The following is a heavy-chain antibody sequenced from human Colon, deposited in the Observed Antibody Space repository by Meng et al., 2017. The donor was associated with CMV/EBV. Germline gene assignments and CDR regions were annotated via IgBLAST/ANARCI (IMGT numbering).Heavy chain of an antibody. J-gene: IGHJ4*02. D-gene: IGHD2-15*01. CDR2: INPSDGST. Sequence: CKKSGYGFTYYYIYWVRQAPGQGFEWMATINPSDGSTTYAQRFQGRVTVTGDTSTSTVYMDLNSLTSEDTAMYYCAKSLGHCYAGGCCWGQGTLVTVSS. V-gene: IGHV1-46*01. CDR1: GYGFTYYY. CDR3: AKSLGHCYAGGCC.